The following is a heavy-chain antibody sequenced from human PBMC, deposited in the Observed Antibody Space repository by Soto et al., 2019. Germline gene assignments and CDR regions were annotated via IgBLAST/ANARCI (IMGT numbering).Heavy chain of an antibody. V-gene: IGHV1-69*06. J-gene: IGHJ6*02. CDR3: ATAEYYDFWSGYYTPYGMDV. CDR2: IIPIFGTA. Sequence: SVKVSCKASGVTFSSYAISWVRQAPGQGLEWMGGIIPIFGTANYAQKFQGRVTITADKSTSTAYMELSSLRSGDTAVYYCATAEYYDFWSGYYTPYGMDVWGQGTTVTVSS. CDR1: GVTFSSYA. D-gene: IGHD3-3*01.